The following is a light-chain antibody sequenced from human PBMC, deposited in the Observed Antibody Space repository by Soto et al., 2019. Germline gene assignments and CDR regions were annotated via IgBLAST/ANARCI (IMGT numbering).Light chain of an antibody. V-gene: IGKV2-30*01. Sequence: EVVLTQSPLSLPVTIGQPATVSCRSSQSLLFFNGITYLTWFHQRPGQPPRRLISEVSNRDSGVPARFSGSGSGTHFTLKVSRVEAADVDLICCMQGTHSVLTFGGGNTVQIK. J-gene: IGKJ4*01. CDR2: EVS. CDR3: MQGTHSVLT. CDR1: QSLLFFNGITY.